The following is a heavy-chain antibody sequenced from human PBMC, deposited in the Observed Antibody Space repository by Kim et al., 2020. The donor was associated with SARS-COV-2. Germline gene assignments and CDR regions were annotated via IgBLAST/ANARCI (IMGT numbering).Heavy chain of an antibody. CDR3: SRGPPCDY. CDR2: ISGSRIYK. J-gene: IGHJ4*02. V-gene: IGHV3-21*01. Sequence: GGSLRLSCVASGFTFSGYRMSWVRQAPGKGLEWVSSISGSRIYKYYAESVKGRFTISSDDATNSLFLQMSSLRAEDTAVYYCSRGPPCDYWGQGTLVTV. CDR1: GFTFSGYR.